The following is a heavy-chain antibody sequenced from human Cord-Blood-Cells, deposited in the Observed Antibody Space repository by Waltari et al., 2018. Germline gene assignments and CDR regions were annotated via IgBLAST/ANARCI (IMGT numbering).Heavy chain of an antibody. CDR2: ISSISSTI. CDR3: ARDLRKVGMGWFDP. V-gene: IGHV3-48*02. D-gene: IGHD1-26*01. CDR1: GLTFSSYS. J-gene: IGHJ5*02. Sequence: EVQLVESGGGLVQPGGSLRLSCAASGLTFSSYSMKWLRQAPGKGLAGVSYISSISSTIYYADSLRGRFTISRDNAKNSLYLQMNSLRDEDTAVYYCARDLRKVGMGWFDPWGQGTLVTVSS.